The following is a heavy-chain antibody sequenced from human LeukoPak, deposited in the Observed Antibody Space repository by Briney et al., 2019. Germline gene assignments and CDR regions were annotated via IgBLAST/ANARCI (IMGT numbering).Heavy chain of an antibody. J-gene: IGHJ4*02. CDR2: IYSGGST. CDR3: ARGTTVWHFDY. Sequence: GGSLRLSCAASGFTVSSNYMSWVRQAPGKGLEWVSVIYSGGSTYYADSVKGRFTISRDNSKNTLYLQMNSLRAEDTAVYYCARGTTVWHFDYWGQGTLVTVSS. V-gene: IGHV3-53*01. D-gene: IGHD4-11*01. CDR1: GFTVSSNY.